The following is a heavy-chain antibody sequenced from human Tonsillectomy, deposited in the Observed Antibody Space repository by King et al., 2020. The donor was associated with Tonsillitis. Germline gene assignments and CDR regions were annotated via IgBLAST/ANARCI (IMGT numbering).Heavy chain of an antibody. CDR3: ARDDYGDYDHNYYIDV. CDR2: ISYDGSNK. D-gene: IGHD4-17*01. J-gene: IGHJ6*03. CDR1: GFTFSSSA. V-gene: IGHV3-30*01. Sequence: VQLVESGGGVVQPGRSLRLSCAASGFTFSSSAMHWVRQAPGKGLEWVALISYDGSNKYYADSVKGRFTISRDNSKNTLYLQMNSLRADDTAVYYCARDDYGDYDHNYYIDVWGKGTTVTVSS.